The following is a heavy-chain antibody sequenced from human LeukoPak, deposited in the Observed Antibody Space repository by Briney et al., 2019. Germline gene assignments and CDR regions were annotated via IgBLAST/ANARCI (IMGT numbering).Heavy chain of an antibody. Sequence: SETLSLTCTVSGGSISSSSYYWGWIRQPPGKGLEWIGSIYYSGSTYYHPSLKSRVTISVDTSKNQFSLKLSSVTAADTAVYYCARVRYYDSSTYYYFDYWGQGTLVTVSS. CDR3: ARVRYYDSSTYYYFDY. CDR1: GGSISSSSYY. D-gene: IGHD3-22*01. J-gene: IGHJ4*02. CDR2: IYYSGST. V-gene: IGHV4-39*01.